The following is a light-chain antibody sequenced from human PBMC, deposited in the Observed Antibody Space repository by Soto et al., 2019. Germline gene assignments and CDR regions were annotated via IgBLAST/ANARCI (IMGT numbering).Light chain of an antibody. CDR1: QSVSSSY. V-gene: IGKV3D-20*02. CDR2: HTS. Sequence: EIVLTQSPGTLSLSPGEKATLSCRASQSVSSSYLAWYQQKPGQAPRLLIYHTSNRATGIPDRFSGSGSGTDFTLTISRLEPEDCAVYYCQQRSNWPPRITFGQGTRLEIK. J-gene: IGKJ5*01. CDR3: QQRSNWPPRIT.